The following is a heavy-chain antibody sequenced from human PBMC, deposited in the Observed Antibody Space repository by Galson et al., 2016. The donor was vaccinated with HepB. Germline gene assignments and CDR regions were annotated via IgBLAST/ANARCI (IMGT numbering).Heavy chain of an antibody. CDR3: AKDLHQLLLRQNYYYGMDV. J-gene: IGHJ6*02. CDR1: GFMLSGYG. CDR2: KSYEGSNK. V-gene: IGHV3-30*18. D-gene: IGHD2-2*01. Sequence: SLRLSCAASGFMLSGYGMHWVRQAPGKGLEWVAIKSYEGSNKYYADSVKGRFTISRDNSKNTLYLQMSSLRAEDTAVYYCAKDLHQLLLRQNYYYGMDVWGQGTLVTVSS.